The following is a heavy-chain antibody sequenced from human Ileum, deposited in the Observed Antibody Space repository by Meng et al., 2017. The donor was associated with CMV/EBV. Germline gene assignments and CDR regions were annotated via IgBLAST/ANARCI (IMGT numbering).Heavy chain of an antibody. J-gene: IGHJ5*02. V-gene: IGHV4-30-2*01. Sequence: SGGSSSSGGYSWSWIRQPPRKGLEWIGYIYHSGSTYYNPSLKSRVTISIDRSKNQFSLKLSSVTAADTAVYYCAREGSITGTTAVLDPWGQGTLVTVSS. D-gene: IGHD1-20*01. CDR2: IYHSGST. CDR3: AREGSITGTTAVLDP. CDR1: GGSSSSGGYS.